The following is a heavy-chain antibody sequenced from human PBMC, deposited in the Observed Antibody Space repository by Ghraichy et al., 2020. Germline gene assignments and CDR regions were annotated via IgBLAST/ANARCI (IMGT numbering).Heavy chain of an antibody. CDR3: ARDNYDFGGGMDV. Sequence: GESLNISCKGSGYSFTNYWIAWVRQMPGKGLEWMGIIYPFDSDTRYSPSFQGHVTISVDRSISTAYLQWSSLKASDTAMYYCARDNYDFGGGMDVWGQGTTVTVSS. CDR1: GYSFTNYW. D-gene: IGHD3-22*01. CDR2: IYPFDSDT. V-gene: IGHV5-51*01. J-gene: IGHJ6*02.